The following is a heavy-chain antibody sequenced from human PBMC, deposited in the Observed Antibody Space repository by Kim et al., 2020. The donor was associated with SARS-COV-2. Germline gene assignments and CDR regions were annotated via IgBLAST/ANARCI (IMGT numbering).Heavy chain of an antibody. V-gene: IGHV6-1*01. D-gene: IGHD2-2*01. Sequence: SQTLSLTCAISGDTVSNKFAAWHWIRQSPSRGLEWLGRTKYMSEWSHDYAESVKSRVTLSPDTSENQFSLQLRSVTPEDTAMYYCARQLNWVFDYWGQGTLVTVSS. CDR1: GDTVSNKFAA. CDR3: ARQLNWVFDY. J-gene: IGHJ4*02. CDR2: TKYMSEWSH.